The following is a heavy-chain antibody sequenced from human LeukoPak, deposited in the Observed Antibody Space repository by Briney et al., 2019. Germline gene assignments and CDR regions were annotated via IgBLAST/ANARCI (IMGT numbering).Heavy chain of an antibody. CDR3: ARGPDGYSSGWYA. J-gene: IGHJ5*02. CDR1: GGTFSSYA. D-gene: IGHD6-19*01. V-gene: IGHV1-69*04. Sequence: GSSVKVSCKASGGTFSSYAISWLRQAPGQGLEWMGRIIPILGIANYAQKFQGRVTITADKSTSTAYMELSSLRSEDTAVYYCARGPDGYSSGWYAWGQGTLVTVSS. CDR2: IIPILGIA.